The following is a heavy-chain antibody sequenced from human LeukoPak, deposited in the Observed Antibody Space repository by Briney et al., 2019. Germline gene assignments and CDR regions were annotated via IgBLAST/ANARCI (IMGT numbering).Heavy chain of an antibody. CDR2: IYPGDSDT. V-gene: IGHV5-51*01. CDR3: ARPWRAGFDSGYNSFDI. CDR1: GYIFTSYW. J-gene: IGHJ3*02. D-gene: IGHD3-22*01. Sequence: HGESLKISCQGSGYIFTSYWIGWVRQMPGQRLEWMGIIYPGDSDTRYSPSFQGQVTISADKSISTAYLQWSSLKASDTAMYYCARPWRAGFDSGYNSFDIWGQGTMVTVSS.